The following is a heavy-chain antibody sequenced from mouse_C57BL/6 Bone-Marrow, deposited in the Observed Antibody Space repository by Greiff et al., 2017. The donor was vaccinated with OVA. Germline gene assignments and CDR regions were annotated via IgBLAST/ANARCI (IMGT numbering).Heavy chain of an antibody. J-gene: IGHJ4*01. V-gene: IGHV2-2*01. Sequence: VKLVESGPGLVQPSQSLSITCPVPGFSLPSYGLPWVRQSPGKCLEWLGVIWSGGSTDYNAAFISRLSISKDNSKSQVFCKMNSLQADDTAIYYCARNRGYAMDYWGQGTSVTVSS. CDR3: ARNRGYAMDY. CDR2: IWSGGST. D-gene: IGHD3-3*01. CDR1: GFSLPSYG.